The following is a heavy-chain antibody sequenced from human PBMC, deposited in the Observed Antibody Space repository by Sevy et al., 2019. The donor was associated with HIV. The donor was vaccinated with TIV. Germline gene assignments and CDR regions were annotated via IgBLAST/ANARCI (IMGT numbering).Heavy chain of an antibody. Sequence: SETLSLTCAVYGGSLSDYSWNWIRQSPERGLEWIGEITHSGNTNYVSSFKSRVTLSKATSKNQFFLKLNSVTAADTAVCFCARGNDVFGSFDIWGRGTGVTVSS. D-gene: IGHD2-15*01. CDR2: ITHSGNT. J-gene: IGHJ3*02. CDR3: ARGNDVFGSFDI. CDR1: GGSLSDYS. V-gene: IGHV4-34*01.